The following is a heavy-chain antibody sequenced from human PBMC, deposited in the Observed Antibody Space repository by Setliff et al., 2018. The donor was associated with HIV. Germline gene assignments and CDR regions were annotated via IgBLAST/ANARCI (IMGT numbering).Heavy chain of an antibody. CDR2: IVPVLSIT. J-gene: IGHJ5*01. V-gene: IGHV1-69*10. CDR3: VGRPVGADNWFDS. Sequence: SVKVSCKASRGSFDTYVISWVRQAPGQGLEWMGGIVPVLSITKYAQKFQGRVTVTADKSTSTASMELSSLRSGDTAVYYCVGRPVGADNWFDSWGQGTLVTVSS. CDR1: RGSFDTYV. D-gene: IGHD1-26*01.